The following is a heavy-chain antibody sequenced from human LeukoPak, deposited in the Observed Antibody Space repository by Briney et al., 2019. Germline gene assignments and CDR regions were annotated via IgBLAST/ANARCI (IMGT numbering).Heavy chain of an antibody. V-gene: IGHV4-38-2*02. CDR2: IYHSGST. Sequence: SETLSLTCTVSGYSISSGYYWGWIRQPPGKGLEWIGSIYHSGSTYYNPSLKSRVTISVDTSKNQFSLKLSSVTAADTAVYYCAGLYGSGSYYGYWGQGTLVTVSS. D-gene: IGHD3-10*01. CDR3: AGLYGSGSYYGY. CDR1: GYSISSGYY. J-gene: IGHJ4*02.